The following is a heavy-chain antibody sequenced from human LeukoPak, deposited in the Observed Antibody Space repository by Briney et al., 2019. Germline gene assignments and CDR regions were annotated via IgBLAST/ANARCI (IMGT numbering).Heavy chain of an antibody. J-gene: IGHJ4*02. CDR1: GFTFSSYG. V-gene: IGHV3-33*01. CDR2: IWYDGSNK. Sequence: GGSLRLSCAASGFTFSSYGMHWVRQAPGKGLEWVAVIWYDGSNKYYADSVKGRFTISRDNSKNTLYLQMNSLRAEDTAVYYCARDFWSHVKGGNFDYWGQGTLVTVS. D-gene: IGHD3-3*01. CDR3: ARDFWSHVKGGNFDY.